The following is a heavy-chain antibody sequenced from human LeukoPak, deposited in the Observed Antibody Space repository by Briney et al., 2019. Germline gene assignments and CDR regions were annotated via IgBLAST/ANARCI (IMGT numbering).Heavy chain of an antibody. J-gene: IGHJ4*02. V-gene: IGHV3-23*01. CDR3: AKKGQADDDGKPD. D-gene: IGHD1-1*01. CDR2: INRGVGST. Sequence: GGSLRLSCAASGFTFGIYDLSWVRQAPGKGLECVSAINRGVGSTYYADSVKGRFTISRDNSKNTLYLQMNNLRADDTAVYYCAKKGQADDDGKPDWGQGTPVTVSS. CDR1: GFTFGIYD.